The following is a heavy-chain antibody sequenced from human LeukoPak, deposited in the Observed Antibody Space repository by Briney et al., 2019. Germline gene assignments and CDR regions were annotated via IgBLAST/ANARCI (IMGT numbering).Heavy chain of an antibody. CDR1: GDSVSSNTAT. D-gene: IGHD6-19*01. Sequence: SQTLSLTCAIFGDSVSSNTATWNWIRQSPSRGLEWLGRTYYRSKWYNDYAMSLWSRMVFNPDTSKNQFSLQLNSLTPEDTAVYFCARGRAVAGIPFDFWGQGILVTVSS. CDR3: ARGRAVAGIPFDF. CDR2: TYYRSKWYN. V-gene: IGHV6-1*01. J-gene: IGHJ4*02.